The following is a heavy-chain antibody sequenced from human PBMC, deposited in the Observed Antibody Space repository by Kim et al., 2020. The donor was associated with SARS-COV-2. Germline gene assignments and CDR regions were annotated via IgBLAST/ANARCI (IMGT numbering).Heavy chain of an antibody. CDR1: GGSVSSGSYY. V-gene: IGHV4-61*01. J-gene: IGHJ5*02. Sequence: SETLSLTCTVSGGSVSSGSYYWSWIRQPPGKGLEWIGYIYYSGSTNYNPSLKSRVTISVDTSKNQFSLKLSSVTAADTAVYYCARDRRAGGSYSRVNWFDPWGQGTLVTVSS. CDR3: ARDRRAGGSYSRVNWFDP. D-gene: IGHD1-26*01. CDR2: IYYSGST.